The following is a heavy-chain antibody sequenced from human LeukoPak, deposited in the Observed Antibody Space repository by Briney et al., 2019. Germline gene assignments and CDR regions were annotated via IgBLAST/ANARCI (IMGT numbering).Heavy chain of an antibody. CDR2: INGDALTA. CDR1: GFTFGGYS. J-gene: IGHJ4*02. Sequence: PGGSLRLSCAASGFTFGGYSMHWVRQTPGKGLEWVSLINGDALTAHYGDSVRGRFTISRSNSKNSLYLQMNGLRTEDTAFYYCAKGLHGVSFSFDYWGRGTLVTVSS. V-gene: IGHV3-43*02. D-gene: IGHD5-24*01. CDR3: AKGLHGVSFSFDY.